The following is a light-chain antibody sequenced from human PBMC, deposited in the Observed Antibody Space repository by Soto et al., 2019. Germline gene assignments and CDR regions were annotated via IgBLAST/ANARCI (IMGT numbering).Light chain of an antibody. V-gene: IGKV1-13*02. CDR2: DVS. CDR1: QDIRGA. J-gene: IGKJ5*01. Sequence: AIQLTQSPSSLSASVGDRVTITCRASQDIRGALAWYQQKPGKAPKLLIFDVSTLQSGVPSRFSGSCSGTDFTLTISSLQPEDFGTYYCQQFNTYPITFGQGTRLEIK. CDR3: QQFNTYPIT.